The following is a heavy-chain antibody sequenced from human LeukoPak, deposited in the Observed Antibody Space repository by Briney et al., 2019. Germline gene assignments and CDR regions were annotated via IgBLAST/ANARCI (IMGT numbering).Heavy chain of an antibody. V-gene: IGHV3-53*01. CDR2: IYSGGST. Sequence: PGGSLRLSCAASGFTVSSNYMSWVRQAPGQGLEWVSVIYSGGSTYYADSVKGRFTISRDNSKNTLYLQMNSLRAEDTAVYYCAREIAAAGRNYYYYMDVWGKGTTVTVSS. D-gene: IGHD6-13*01. CDR1: GFTVSSNY. J-gene: IGHJ6*03. CDR3: AREIAAAGRNYYYYMDV.